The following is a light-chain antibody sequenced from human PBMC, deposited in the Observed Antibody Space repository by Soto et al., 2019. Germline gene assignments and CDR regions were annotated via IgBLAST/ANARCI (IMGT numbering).Light chain of an antibody. J-gene: IGLJ1*01. CDR1: SSDVGRYNR. Sequence: QSALTQPPSVSRSPGQSGTISCTGTSSDVGRYNRVSWYQQPPGTAPKLIIYEGNNRPSGVPDCFSGSKSGNTASLTISGLQAEEEADYYCSFYTSSVTFVFGSGSKVTVL. CDR2: EGN. V-gene: IGLV2-18*01. CDR3: SFYTSSVTFV.